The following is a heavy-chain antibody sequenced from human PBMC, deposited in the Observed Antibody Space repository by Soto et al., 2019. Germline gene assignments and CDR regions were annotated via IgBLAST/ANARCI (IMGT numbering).Heavy chain of an antibody. CDR3: ARTLGGTVATTYWYFDL. J-gene: IGHJ2*01. Sequence: ASVKVSCKASGGTFSSYAIGWVRQAPGQGLEWMGGIIPAFDRTYYAQKFQGRVTISADQSTSTAYLELSSLRSEDTAMFFCARTLGGTVATTYWYFDLWGRGTLVTVSS. D-gene: IGHD1-26*01. V-gene: IGHV1-69*13. CDR2: IIPAFDRT. CDR1: GGTFSSYA.